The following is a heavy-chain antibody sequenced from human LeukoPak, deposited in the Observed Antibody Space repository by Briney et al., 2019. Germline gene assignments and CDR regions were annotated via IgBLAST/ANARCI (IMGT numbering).Heavy chain of an antibody. D-gene: IGHD3-16*01. V-gene: IGHV3-74*03. CDR3: VRGGFMHAFDI. CDR1: GFTFSIYA. J-gene: IGHJ3*02. CDR2: INNDGSDT. Sequence: GGSLRLSCAASGFTFSIYAMTWVRQAPGKGLEWVSFINNDGSDTKYADSVKGRFTVSRDNAENTLYLQMNSLRVEDTAVYYCVRGGFMHAFDIWGQGTKVTVSS.